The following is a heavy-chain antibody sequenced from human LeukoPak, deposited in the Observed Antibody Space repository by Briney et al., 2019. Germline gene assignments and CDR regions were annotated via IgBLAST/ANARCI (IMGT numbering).Heavy chain of an antibody. J-gene: IGHJ5*02. CDR1: GYTFTGYY. D-gene: IGHD6-6*01. Sequence: ASVKVSCKASGYTFTGYYMHWVRQAPGQGLEWMGWMNPNSGNTGYAQKFQGRVTMTRNTSISTAYMELSSLRSEDTAVYYCARGGRPNFEYSSSSPWFDPWGQGTLVTVSS. CDR2: MNPNSGNT. CDR3: ARGGRPNFEYSSSSPWFDP. V-gene: IGHV1-8*02.